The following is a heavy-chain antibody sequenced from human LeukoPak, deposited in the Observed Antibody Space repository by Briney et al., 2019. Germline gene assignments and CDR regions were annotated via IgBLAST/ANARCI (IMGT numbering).Heavy chain of an antibody. D-gene: IGHD2-8*01. J-gene: IGHJ4*02. Sequence: PSETLSLTCTVSGGSISRYYWSWIRQPPGKGLEWIGYISYSGSTNYNPSLKSRVTISGDTSKNQFSLKLSSVTAADTAVYYCAREGYCTNGECYRGNFDYWGQGTLVTVSS. CDR1: GGSISRYY. V-gene: IGHV4-59*01. CDR2: ISYSGST. CDR3: AREGYCTNGECYRGNFDY.